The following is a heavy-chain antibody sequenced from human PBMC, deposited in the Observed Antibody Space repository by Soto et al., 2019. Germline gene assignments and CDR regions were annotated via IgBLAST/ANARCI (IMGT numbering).Heavy chain of an antibody. V-gene: IGHV3-74*01. CDR3: VRESNGWSGIDC. D-gene: IGHD6-19*01. J-gene: IGHJ4*02. CDR2: ISGDGSST. Sequence: EVQLVESGGGLVQPGGSLGLSCTASGFTFSNYWMYWVRQAPGKGLVWVSSISGDGSSTYYEDSVKGRFTISRDNARNTLDLQMNSLRVADTAGYHCVRESNGWSGIDCLGQGILVPVS. CDR1: GFTFSNYW.